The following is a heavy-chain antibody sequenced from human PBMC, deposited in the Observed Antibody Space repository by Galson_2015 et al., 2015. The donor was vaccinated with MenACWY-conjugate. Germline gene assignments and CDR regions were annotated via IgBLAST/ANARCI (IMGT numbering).Heavy chain of an antibody. CDR1: EFTFSSFA. D-gene: IGHD3-10*01. V-gene: IGHV3-23*01. J-gene: IGHJ6*02. CDR3: AKVRVGELLWSSPGSMDV. Sequence: SLRLSCAASEFTFSSFAMNWVRQAPGKGLEWVSAISGSGGSTHYPDSVKGRFTISRDNFKNTVYLEMNSLRAEDTAVYYCAKVRVGELLWSSPGSMDVWGQGTTVTVSS. CDR2: ISGSGGST.